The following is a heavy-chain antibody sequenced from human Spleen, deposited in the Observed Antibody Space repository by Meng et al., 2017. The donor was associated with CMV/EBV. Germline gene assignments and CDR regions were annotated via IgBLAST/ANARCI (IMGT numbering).Heavy chain of an antibody. CDR3: ARSSRHCSSTSCEPYYYYGMDV. CDR2: INPNSGGT. D-gene: IGHD2-2*01. Sequence: ASVKVSCKASGYMFTGYYIHWVRQAPGQGHEWMGWINPNSGGTNYAQKFQGRVTMTRDTSINTAYMELSRLRSDDTAVYYCARSSRHCSSTSCEPYYYYGMDVWGQGTTVTVSS. V-gene: IGHV1-2*02. CDR1: GYMFTGYY. J-gene: IGHJ6*02.